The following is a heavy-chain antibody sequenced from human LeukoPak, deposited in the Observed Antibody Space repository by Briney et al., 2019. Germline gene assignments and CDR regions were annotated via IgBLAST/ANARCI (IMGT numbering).Heavy chain of an antibody. CDR1: GFTFSSYS. J-gene: IGHJ4*02. CDR3: ARYVAAAGNFDY. V-gene: IGHV3-48*04. D-gene: IGHD6-13*01. CDR2: ISSSGSTI. Sequence: GGSLRLSCAASGFTFSSYSMNWVRQAPGKGLEWVSYISSSGSTIYYADSVKGRFTISRDNAKNSLYLQMNSLRAEDTAVYYCARYVAAAGNFDYWGQGTLVTVSS.